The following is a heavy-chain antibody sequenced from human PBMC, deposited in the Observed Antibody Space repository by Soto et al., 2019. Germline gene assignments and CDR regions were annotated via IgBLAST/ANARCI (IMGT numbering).Heavy chain of an antibody. Sequence: SVKVSCKASGYTFTSYGISWVRQAPGQGLEWMGWISAYNGNTNYAQKLQGRVSMTRDTSTSTAYMELSSLRYEVTAVYYCARFMVRGVIGPWGQGTPVTVSS. CDR2: ISAYNGNT. V-gene: IGHV1-18*01. D-gene: IGHD3-10*01. J-gene: IGHJ5*02. CDR3: ARFMVRGVIGP. CDR1: GYTFTSYG.